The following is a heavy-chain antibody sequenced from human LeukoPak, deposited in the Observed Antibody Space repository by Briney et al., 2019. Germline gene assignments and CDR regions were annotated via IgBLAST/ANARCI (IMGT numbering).Heavy chain of an antibody. V-gene: IGHV3-15*01. CDR3: TTDYDILTGYYKSDAFDI. CDR2: IKSKTDGGTT. Sequence: PGGSLRLSCAASGFTFSNAWMSWVRQAPGKGLEWVGRIKSKTDGGTTDYAAPVKGRFAISRDDSKNTLYLQMNSLKTEDTAVYYCTTDYDILTGYYKSDAFDIWGQGTMVTVSS. J-gene: IGHJ3*02. CDR1: GFTFSNAW. D-gene: IGHD3-9*01.